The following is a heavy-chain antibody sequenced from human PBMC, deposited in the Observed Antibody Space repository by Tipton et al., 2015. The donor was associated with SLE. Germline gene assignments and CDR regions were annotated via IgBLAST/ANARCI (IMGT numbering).Heavy chain of an antibody. J-gene: IGHJ6*02. CDR1: GFTFSSYE. D-gene: IGHD6-13*01. CDR2: ISSSGSTI. CDR3: AGDRGYSSSWALYYYYYGMDV. Sequence: GSLRLSCAASGFTFSSYEMNWVRQAPGKGLEWVSYISSSGSTIYYADSVKGRFTISRDNAKNSLYLQMNSLRAEDTAVYYCAGDRGYSSSWALYYYYYGMDVWGQGTTVTVSS. V-gene: IGHV3-48*03.